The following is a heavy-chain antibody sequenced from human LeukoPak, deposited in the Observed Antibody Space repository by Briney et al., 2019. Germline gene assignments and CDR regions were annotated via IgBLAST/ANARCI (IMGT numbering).Heavy chain of an antibody. CDR2: ILYDGSNK. D-gene: IGHD6-19*01. Sequence: PGGSLRLSCAASGFTFSSYAMHWVRQAPGKGREWVAVILYDGSNKYYADSVKGRFTISRDNYKNTLYLQMNSLRAEDTAVYYCAKVDMMVGSVAGSNWEFEYWGQGTLVTVSS. J-gene: IGHJ4*02. CDR3: AKVDMMVGSVAGSNWEFEY. CDR1: GFTFSSYA. V-gene: IGHV3-30*04.